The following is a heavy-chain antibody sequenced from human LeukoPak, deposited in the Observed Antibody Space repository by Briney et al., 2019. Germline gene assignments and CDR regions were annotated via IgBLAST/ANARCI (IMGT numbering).Heavy chain of an antibody. D-gene: IGHD6-13*01. Sequence: SETLSLTCSVYTWTFSGYYWGWIRPRPGNGLEGIGEINHGRTTNYKRSLERRVTISVDTSKNPFSLKLSSVTAAETAVYYCASLYSSSWYRGYYYYSYMDVWGKGTTVTVSS. CDR1: TWTFSGYY. CDR3: ASLYSSSWYRGYYYYSYMDV. V-gene: IGHV4-34*01. J-gene: IGHJ6*03. CDR2: INHGRTT.